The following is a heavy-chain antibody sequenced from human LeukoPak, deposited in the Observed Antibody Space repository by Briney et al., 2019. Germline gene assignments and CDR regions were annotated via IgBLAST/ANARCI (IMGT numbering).Heavy chain of an antibody. CDR1: GGSISSYY. CDR2: IYVTGST. D-gene: IGHD4-23*01. J-gene: IGHJ4*02. CDR3: ATYGGNSPDY. V-gene: IGHV4-4*07. Sequence: PSETLSLTCAVSGGSISSYYWSWIRQPAGKGLEWIGRIYVTGSTNYNPSLKSRVTMSIDTSKKQFSLKLRFVTAADTAVYYCATYGGNSPDYWGQGTLVTVSS.